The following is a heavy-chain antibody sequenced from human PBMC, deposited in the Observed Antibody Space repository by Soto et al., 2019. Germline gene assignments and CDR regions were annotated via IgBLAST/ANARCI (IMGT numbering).Heavy chain of an antibody. V-gene: IGHV3-30*18. J-gene: IGHJ4*02. Sequence: QVQLVESGGGVVQPGRSLRLSCAASGFTFSSYGMHWVRQAPGKGLVWVSVISHDGSNKYYADSVKGRFTISRDNSKNTLYLRMNSLRAEDTAVYYCAKGDRIAAAGHFDYWGQGTLVTVSS. D-gene: IGHD6-13*01. CDR2: ISHDGSNK. CDR1: GFTFSSYG. CDR3: AKGDRIAAAGHFDY.